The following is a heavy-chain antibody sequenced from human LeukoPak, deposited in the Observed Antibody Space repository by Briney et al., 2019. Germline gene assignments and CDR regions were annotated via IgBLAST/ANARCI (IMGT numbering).Heavy chain of an antibody. J-gene: IGHJ4*02. V-gene: IGHV1-2*02. D-gene: IGHD2-8*02. CDR1: GYTFTGYY. CDR3: ARVDGGEWYYFDY. CDR2: VNPNSGCT. Sequence: ASVKVSCKASGYTFTGYYMHWVRQAPGQGLEWMGWVNPNSGCTNYAQKFQGRVTMTLDTSISTGYMELSRLRSDDTAIYFCARVDGGEWYYFDYWGQGTLVTVFS.